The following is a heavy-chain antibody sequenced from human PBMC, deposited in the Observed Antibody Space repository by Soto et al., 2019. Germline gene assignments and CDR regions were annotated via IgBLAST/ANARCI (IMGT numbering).Heavy chain of an antibody. CDR1: GGTSSSYA. J-gene: IGHJ5*02. V-gene: IGHV1-69*05. CDR2: IIPIFGTA. Sequence: SVKVSCKASGGTSSSYAISWVRQAPGQGLEWMGGIIPIFGTANYAQKFQGRVTMTRNISIATAYMELSSLRSEDTAIYYCARMASFGSLNWFDPWGQGTLVTVSS. CDR3: ARMASFGSLNWFDP. D-gene: IGHD5-18*01.